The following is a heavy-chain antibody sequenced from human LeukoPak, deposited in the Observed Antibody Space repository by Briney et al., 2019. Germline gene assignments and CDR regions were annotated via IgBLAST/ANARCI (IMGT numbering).Heavy chain of an antibody. J-gene: IGHJ4*02. CDR2: ISYDGSNK. D-gene: IGHD1-26*01. Sequence: GGSLRLSCAASGFIFSNYVIYWVRQAPGKGLEWVAAISYDGSNKYYADSVKGRFTISRDNSKNTLYLQMNSLRDEDTAVYYRAKDYSGNSYYFDYWGQGTLVTVSS. CDR3: AKDYSGNSYYFDY. V-gene: IGHV3-30*18. CDR1: GFIFSNYV.